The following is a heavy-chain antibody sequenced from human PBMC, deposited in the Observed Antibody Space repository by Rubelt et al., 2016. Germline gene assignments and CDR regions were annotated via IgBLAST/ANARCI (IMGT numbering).Heavy chain of an antibody. CDR2: IYHSGNT. J-gene: IGHJ4*02. V-gene: IGHV4-59*01. Sequence: QVQLQESGPGLVQPSETLSLTCTVSDGSISSYYWSWIRQPPGKGLEWIGFIYHSGNTNYNPSLRSRVTISMDTSKNQFSLKLSSVTAADTAVYFCARDQSGTRAGFDYWGRGTLVTVSS. CDR3: ARDQSGTRAGFDY. CDR1: DGSISSYY. D-gene: IGHD1-1*01.